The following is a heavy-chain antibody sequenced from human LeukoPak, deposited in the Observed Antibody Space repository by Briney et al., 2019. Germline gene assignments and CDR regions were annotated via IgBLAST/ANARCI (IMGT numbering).Heavy chain of an antibody. V-gene: IGHV3-30*02. CDR1: GFTFSNYG. CDR2: IRYDGSNK. Sequence: GGSLRLSCAASGFTFSNYGMHWVRQAPGKGLEWVAFIRYDGSNKYYADSVKGRFTISRDDSKNTLYLQMNILRAEDTAVYYCVRGVVPALIDDMSEYWGQGTLVTVSS. D-gene: IGHD2-2*01. J-gene: IGHJ4*02. CDR3: VRGVVPALIDDMSEY.